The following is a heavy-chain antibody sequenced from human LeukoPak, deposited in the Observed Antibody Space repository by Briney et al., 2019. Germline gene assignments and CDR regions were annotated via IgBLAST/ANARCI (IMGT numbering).Heavy chain of an antibody. J-gene: IGHJ4*02. V-gene: IGHV3-23*01. D-gene: IGHD2-15*01. Sequence: GSLRLSCAASGFTFTNYAMSWVRQAPGMGLEWVSGISGSDSGTYYADSVKGRFTISRDNSRNTLYLQINSLRAEDTAVYYCARLYCSGGSCYSVDYWGQGTLVTVSS. CDR3: ARLYCSGGSCYSVDY. CDR1: GFTFTNYA. CDR2: ISGSDSGT.